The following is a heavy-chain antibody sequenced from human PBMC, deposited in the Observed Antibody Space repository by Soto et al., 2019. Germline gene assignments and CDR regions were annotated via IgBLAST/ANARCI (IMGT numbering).Heavy chain of an antibody. D-gene: IGHD3-22*01. CDR1: GGSITNTDW. Sequence: SETLSLTCAVSGGSITNTDWWTWVRQPPGMGLEWVGDISLSGNTNYNPSLEGRAAISLDKSRNQFSLILNSVTAADTAVYYCASRGSSGHFWGQGTLVTVSS. J-gene: IGHJ4*02. CDR3: ASRGSSGHF. CDR2: ISLSGNT. V-gene: IGHV4-4*02.